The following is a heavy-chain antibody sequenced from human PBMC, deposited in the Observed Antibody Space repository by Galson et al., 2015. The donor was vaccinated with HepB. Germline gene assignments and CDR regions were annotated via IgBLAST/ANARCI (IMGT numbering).Heavy chain of an antibody. D-gene: IGHD2-2*01. J-gene: IGHJ3*02. CDR1: GFTFNNYG. CDR3: AKVSTNDAFDI. V-gene: IGHV3-30*18. CDR2: ISYDGSNK. Sequence: SLRLSCAASGFTFNNYGMHWVRQAPGKGLEWVAFISYDGSNKYYADSMKGRFTISRDNSKNTLYLQMNSLRAEDTAVYYCAKVSTNDAFDIWGQRTMVTVSS.